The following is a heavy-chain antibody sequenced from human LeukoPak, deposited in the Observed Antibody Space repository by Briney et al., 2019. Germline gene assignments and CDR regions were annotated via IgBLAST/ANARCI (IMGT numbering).Heavy chain of an antibody. CDR3: ARLTVSQQLVLFDY. CDR2: ISSSSSYI. Sequence: GGSLRLSCAASGFTFSTYTMAWVRQAPGKGLEWVSSISSSSSYIYYADSVKGRFTISRDNAKNSLYLQMNSLRAEDTAVYYCARLTVSQQLVLFDYWGQGTLVTVSS. V-gene: IGHV3-21*01. D-gene: IGHD6-13*01. J-gene: IGHJ4*02. CDR1: GFTFSTYT.